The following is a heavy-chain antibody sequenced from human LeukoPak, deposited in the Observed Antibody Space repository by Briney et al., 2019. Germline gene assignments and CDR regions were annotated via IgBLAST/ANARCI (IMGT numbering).Heavy chain of an antibody. CDR3: ARTDYFGGIDY. CDR2: IYTSGGT. J-gene: IGHJ4*02. V-gene: IGHV4-59*10. Sequence: ASETLSLTCAVYGGSFSGYYWSWIRQPAGKGLEWIGRIYTSGGTNYNPSLKSRVTMSVDSSKNQFSLKLSSVTAADTAVYYCARTDYFGGIDYWGQGTLVTVSS. CDR1: GGSFSGYY. D-gene: IGHD4-23*01.